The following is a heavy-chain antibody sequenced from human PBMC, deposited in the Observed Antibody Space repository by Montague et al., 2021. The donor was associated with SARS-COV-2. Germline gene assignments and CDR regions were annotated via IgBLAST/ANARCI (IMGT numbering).Heavy chain of an antibody. Sequence: QSGAEVKKPGESLRISCQGSGYNFITYWISWVRQMPGKGLEWMGXXDPXXXYTNYSPSFQGHVTISADKSFTTAYLQLRSLKASDTAVYYYARHEGRSLHLDYWGQGTLVTVSS. D-gene: IGHD4-17*01. CDR2: XDPXXXYT. CDR1: GYNFITYW. V-gene: IGHV5-10-1*01. J-gene: IGHJ4*02. CDR3: ARHEGRSLHLDY.